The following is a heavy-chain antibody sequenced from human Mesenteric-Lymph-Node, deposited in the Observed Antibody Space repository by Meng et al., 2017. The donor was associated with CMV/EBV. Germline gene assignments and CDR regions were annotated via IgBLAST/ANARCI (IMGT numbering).Heavy chain of an antibody. CDR1: GYTFTGYY. V-gene: IGHV1-2*02. CDR3: ARDYYDSSGYYYYYYGMDV. Sequence: ASVKVSCKASGYTFTGYYMHWVRQAPGQGLEWMGWINPNSGGTNYAQKFQGRVTMTRYTSISTAYMELSRLRSDDTAVYYCARDYYDSSGYYYYYYGMDVWGQGTTVTVSS. CDR2: INPNSGGT. D-gene: IGHD3-22*01. J-gene: IGHJ6*02.